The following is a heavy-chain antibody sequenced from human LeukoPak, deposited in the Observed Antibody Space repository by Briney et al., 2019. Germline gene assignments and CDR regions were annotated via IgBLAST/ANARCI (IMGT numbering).Heavy chain of an antibody. Sequence: SETLSLTCTVSGDSISSYYWAWIRQPPGKGLEWIGYIYYSGTPTSYNPSLKSRVTISIDTSRNQFSLKLSSVTAADTAVYYCARDPCSGGTCFHNWFDPWGQGTLVTVSS. CDR1: GDSISSYY. CDR3: ARDPCSGGTCFHNWFDP. D-gene: IGHD2-15*01. V-gene: IGHV4-59*01. CDR2: IYYSGTPT. J-gene: IGHJ5*02.